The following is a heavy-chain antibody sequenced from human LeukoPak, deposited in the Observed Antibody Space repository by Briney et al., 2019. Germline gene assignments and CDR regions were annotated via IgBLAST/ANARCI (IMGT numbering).Heavy chain of an antibody. V-gene: IGHV4-4*07. D-gene: IGHD3-10*01. CDR3: ARPRDGGSTAFDI. Sequence: SETLSLTCTVSGGSISNYYWSWIRQPAGKGLEWIGRIYSSGSTDYNPSLKSRVTMSVDTSKNQFSLKLSSVTAADTAVYYCARPRDGGSTAFDIWGQGTMVTVSS. J-gene: IGHJ3*02. CDR1: GGSISNYY. CDR2: IYSSGST.